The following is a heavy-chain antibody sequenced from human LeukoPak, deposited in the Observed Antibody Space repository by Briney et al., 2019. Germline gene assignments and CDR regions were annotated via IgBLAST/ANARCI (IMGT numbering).Heavy chain of an antibody. V-gene: IGHV1-2*02. D-gene: IGHD6-19*01. CDR1: GYTFTGYY. J-gene: IGHJ4*02. CDR3: ARAGQWLVNYFDY. CDR2: INPNSGGT. Sequence: ASVKVSCKASGYTFTGYYMHWVRQAPGQGLEWMGWINPNSGGTNYAQKFQGRVTMTRDTSISTAYMELSRLRSDDTAVYYCARAGQWLVNYFDYWGQGTLVTVSS.